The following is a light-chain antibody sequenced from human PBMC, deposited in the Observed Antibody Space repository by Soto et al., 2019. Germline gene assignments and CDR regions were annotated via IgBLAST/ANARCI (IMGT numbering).Light chain of an antibody. Sequence: SYELTQPPSVSVAPGKTARITCGGNNIGSKSVHWYQQKPGQAPVLVIYYDSDRPSGIPERFSGSNSGNTATLTISRVEAGDEADYYCQVWDSSGDHLVFGGGTKLTVL. CDR3: QVWDSSGDHLV. CDR1: NIGSKS. CDR2: YDS. V-gene: IGLV3-21*04. J-gene: IGLJ3*02.